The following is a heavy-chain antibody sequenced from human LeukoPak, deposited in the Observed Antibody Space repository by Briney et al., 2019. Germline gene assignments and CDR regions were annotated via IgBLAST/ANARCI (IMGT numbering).Heavy chain of an antibody. J-gene: IGHJ4*02. CDR3: AKDLASSTWRFDF. Sequence: GGSLRLSCAASGFTFDDYAMHWVRQAPGKGLEWVSGISWNSGSIGYADSVKGRFTISRDISINTLFLQMSNLRAEDTALYYCAKDLASSTWRFDFWGQGTLVTVSS. CDR1: GFTFDDYA. D-gene: IGHD6-13*01. CDR2: ISWNSGSI. V-gene: IGHV3-9*01.